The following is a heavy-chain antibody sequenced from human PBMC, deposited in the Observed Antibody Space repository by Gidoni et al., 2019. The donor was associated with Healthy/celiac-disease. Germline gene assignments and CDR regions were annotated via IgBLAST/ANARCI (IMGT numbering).Heavy chain of an antibody. CDR2: IKSKTDGGTT. Sequence: GFTFSNAWRNWVRQATGTGLEWVGSIKSKTDGGTTDYAAPVKVRFTISRDDSKNTLYLQMNSLKTEDTAVYYCTTQDYYDSSGYYGDWGQGTLVTVSS. D-gene: IGHD3-22*01. CDR1: GFTFSNAW. CDR3: TTQDYYDSSGYYGD. V-gene: IGHV3-15*07. J-gene: IGHJ4*02.